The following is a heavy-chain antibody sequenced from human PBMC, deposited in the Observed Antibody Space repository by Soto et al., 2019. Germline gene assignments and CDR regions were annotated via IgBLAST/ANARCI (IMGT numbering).Heavy chain of an antibody. J-gene: IGHJ1*01. CDR2: ISYDGSNK. D-gene: IGHD5-12*01. CDR3: ARLFTSKNMAIARAEYFQY. CDR1: GFTFSSYA. Sequence: GGSLRLSCAASGFTFSSYAMHWVRQAPGKGLEWVAVISYDGSNKYYADSVKGRFTISRDDSKNTLYLQMNSLRVEDTAVYYCARLFTSKNMAIARAEYFQYWGQGTLVTVSS. V-gene: IGHV3-30*04.